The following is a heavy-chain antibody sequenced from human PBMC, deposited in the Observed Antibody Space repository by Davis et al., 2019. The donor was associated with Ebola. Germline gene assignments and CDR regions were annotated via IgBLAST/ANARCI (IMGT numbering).Heavy chain of an antibody. CDR3: ARVLAAAGDY. D-gene: IGHD6-13*01. V-gene: IGHV1-8*02. CDR1: GGTFSSYA. Sequence: ASVKVSCKASGGTFSSYAISWARQATGQGLEWMGWMNPNSGNTGYAQKFQGRVTMTRNTSISTAYMELSSLRSEDTAVYYCARVLAAAGDYWGQGTLVTVSS. J-gene: IGHJ4*02. CDR2: MNPNSGNT.